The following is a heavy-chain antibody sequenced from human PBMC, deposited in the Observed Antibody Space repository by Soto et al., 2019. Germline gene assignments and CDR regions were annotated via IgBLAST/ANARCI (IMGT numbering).Heavy chain of an antibody. V-gene: IGHV3-33*01. CDR2: IWYDGSNK. CDR1: GFTFSSYG. J-gene: IGHJ6*02. Sequence: GGSLRLSCAASGFTFSSYGMHWVRQAPGKGLEWVAVIWYDGSNKYYADSVKGRFTISRDNSKNTLYLQMNSLRAEDTAVYYCARIGSRIAAAGTGGFYYYGMDVWGQGTTVTVSS. CDR3: ARIGSRIAAAGTGGFYYYGMDV. D-gene: IGHD6-13*01.